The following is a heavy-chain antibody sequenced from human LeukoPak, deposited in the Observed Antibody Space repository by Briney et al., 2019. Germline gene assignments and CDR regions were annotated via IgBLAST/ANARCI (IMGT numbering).Heavy chain of an antibody. V-gene: IGHV3-23*01. Sequence: GGSLRLSCAASGFTFSSYAMSWVRQAPGKGLEWVSAISGSGGSTYYADSVKGRFTISRDNSKNTRYLQMNSLRAEDTAVYYCAKDSKQWLVPNDAFDIWGQGTMVTVSS. CDR2: ISGSGGST. D-gene: IGHD6-19*01. CDR1: GFTFSSYA. J-gene: IGHJ3*02. CDR3: AKDSKQWLVPNDAFDI.